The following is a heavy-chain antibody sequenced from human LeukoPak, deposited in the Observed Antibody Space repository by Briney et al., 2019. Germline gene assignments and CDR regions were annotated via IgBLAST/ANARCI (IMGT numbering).Heavy chain of an antibody. V-gene: IGHV3-74*01. CDR2: INTDGSST. D-gene: IGHD3-10*01. CDR1: GFTFSSYW. Sequence: GGSLRLSCAASGFTFSSYWMHWVRQAPGKGLVWVSRINTDGSSTSYADSVKGRFTISRDNAKNSVYLQMNSLRVEDTAVYYCAPYYYGSGTSLGYWGQGTLVTVSS. J-gene: IGHJ4*02. CDR3: APYYYGSGTSLGY.